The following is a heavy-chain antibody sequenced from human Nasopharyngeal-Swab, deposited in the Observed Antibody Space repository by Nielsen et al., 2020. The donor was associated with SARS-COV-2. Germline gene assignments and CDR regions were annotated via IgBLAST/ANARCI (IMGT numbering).Heavy chain of an antibody. V-gene: IGHV3-9*01. D-gene: IGHD2-2*01. CDR2: ISWNGGIV. Sequence: SLKISCAASGFTFDDYAMHWVRQIPGKGLEWVAHISWNGGIVGYPDSLKGRVTISRDNAKKSLYLQIHRLRVEDSALYFCAKDYCSISSCYFDSWGQGTLVTVSS. J-gene: IGHJ4*02. CDR3: AKDYCSISSCYFDS. CDR1: GFTFDDYA.